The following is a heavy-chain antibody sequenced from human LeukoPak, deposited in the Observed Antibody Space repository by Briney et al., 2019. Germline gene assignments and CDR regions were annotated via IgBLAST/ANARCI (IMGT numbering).Heavy chain of an antibody. D-gene: IGHD5-24*01. CDR3: ARESDGYNYRYFDY. CDR1: GYFFTSYG. V-gene: IGHV1-18*01. J-gene: IGHJ4*02. Sequence: ASVKVSCKASGYFFTSYGISWVRQAPGQGLEWMGWISAYNGNTNYAQKLQGRVTMTTDTSTSTAYMELRSLRSDDTAVYYCARESDGYNYRYFDYWGQGTLVTVSS. CDR2: ISAYNGNT.